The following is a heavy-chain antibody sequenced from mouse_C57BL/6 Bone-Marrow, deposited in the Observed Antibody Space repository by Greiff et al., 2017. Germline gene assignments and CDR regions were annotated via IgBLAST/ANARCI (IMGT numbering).Heavy chain of an antibody. CDR3: ARSSDDSSNGY. CDR1: GYTFTSYW. Sequence: QVQLKESGAELAKPGASVKLSCKASGYTFTSYWMPWVKQRPGPGLEWIGYINPSSGYTKYYQKFKDKATLTADKSSSTAYMQLSSLTSEDSAVYYCARSSDDSSNGYWGQGTTLTVSS. D-gene: IGHD1-1*01. J-gene: IGHJ2*01. V-gene: IGHV1-7*01. CDR2: INPSSGYT.